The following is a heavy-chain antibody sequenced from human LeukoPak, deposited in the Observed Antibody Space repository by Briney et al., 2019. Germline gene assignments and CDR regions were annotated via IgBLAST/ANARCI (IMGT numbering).Heavy chain of an antibody. V-gene: IGHV4-39*01. CDR2: IYYSGST. J-gene: IGHJ4*02. CDR1: GGSISSSSYY. Sequence: PSETLSLTCTVSGGSISSSSYYWGWIRQPPGKGLEWIGSIYYSGSTYYNPSLKSRVTISVDTSKNQFSLKLSSVTAADTAVYYCARHGIGPSSGYSSSWTQEPHDYWGQGTLVTVSS. CDR3: ARHGIGPSSGYSSSWTQEPHDY. D-gene: IGHD6-13*01.